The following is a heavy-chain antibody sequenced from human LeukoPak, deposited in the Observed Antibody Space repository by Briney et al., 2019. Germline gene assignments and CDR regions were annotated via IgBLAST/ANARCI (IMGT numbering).Heavy chain of an antibody. V-gene: IGHV3-53*01. D-gene: IGHD2-15*01. J-gene: IGHJ4*02. CDR2: IYSGGTT. Sequence: GGSLRLSCAASGFTVSSNYMSWVRQAPGKGLNWVSVIYSGGTTYYADSVKGRFTISGDNSKNTLYLQMNSLRAEDTAVYYCAKDGSGCSGGSCYQNFDYWGQGTLVTVSS. CDR1: GFTVSSNY. CDR3: AKDGSGCSGGSCYQNFDY.